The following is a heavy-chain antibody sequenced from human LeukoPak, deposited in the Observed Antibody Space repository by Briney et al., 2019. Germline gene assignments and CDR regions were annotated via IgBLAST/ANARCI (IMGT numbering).Heavy chain of an antibody. D-gene: IGHD3-10*01. V-gene: IGHV1-2*02. CDR1: GYTFTGYY. CDR3: ARATYYGSPPNDP. Sequence: ASVKVSCKASGYTFTGYYIHWVRQAPGQGLEWMGWINPNSGGTNFAQQFQGRVTMTKDTSINTAYMELNRLRSDDTAVYYCARATYYGSPPNDPWGQGTLVTVSS. CDR2: INPNSGGT. J-gene: IGHJ5*02.